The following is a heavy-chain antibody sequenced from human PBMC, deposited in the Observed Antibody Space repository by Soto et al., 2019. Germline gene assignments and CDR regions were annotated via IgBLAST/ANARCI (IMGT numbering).Heavy chain of an antibody. D-gene: IGHD3-10*01. CDR3: ARARGGVQD. CDR1: GGSFSGYY. J-gene: IGHJ1*01. V-gene: IGHV4-34*01. CDR2: LNDSGGT. Sequence: SETLSLTCAVYGGSFSGYYWSWIRQPPGKGLEWIGELNDSGGTNYNASLKSRVTISGDMSKNQLSLKLSFVTAADTAMYYCARARGGVQDWGPGTLVTVSS.